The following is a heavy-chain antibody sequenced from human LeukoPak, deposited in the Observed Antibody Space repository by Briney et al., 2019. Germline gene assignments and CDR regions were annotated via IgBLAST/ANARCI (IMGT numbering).Heavy chain of an antibody. CDR3: TRVSWRGEIY. Sequence: GGSLRLSCATSGFIFSHFAMHWVRQAPGKGLEWVSSISRGGSPIYYADSVKGRFTTSRDNAKKSLFLQMNSLRAEDTAVYYCTRVSWRGEIYWGQGTLVSVSS. CDR2: ISRGGSPI. J-gene: IGHJ4*02. V-gene: IGHV3-48*03. CDR1: GFIFSHFA. D-gene: IGHD5-24*01.